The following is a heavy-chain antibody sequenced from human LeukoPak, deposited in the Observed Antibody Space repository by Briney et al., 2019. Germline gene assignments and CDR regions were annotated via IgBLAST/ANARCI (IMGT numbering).Heavy chain of an antibody. CDR2: ISSSCSTI. CDR1: GFTISSYD. Sequence: GGSLRLSCAASGFTISSYDMNWVRQAPKKGREWVSYISSSCSTIYYADSVKGRFTISRDTAKNSLYLQMNSLRAEDTAVYYCARESTVIAVAALDYWGQGTLVTVSS. J-gene: IGHJ4*02. CDR3: ARESTVIAVAALDY. V-gene: IGHV3-48*03. D-gene: IGHD6-19*01.